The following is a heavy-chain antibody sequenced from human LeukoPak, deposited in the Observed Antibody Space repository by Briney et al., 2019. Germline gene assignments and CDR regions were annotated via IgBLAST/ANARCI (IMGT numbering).Heavy chain of an antibody. CDR2: IYYTGST. J-gene: IGHJ4*02. V-gene: IGHV4-59*12. Sequence: SETLSLTCTVSGGSISSYYWSWIRQPPGKGLEWIANIYYTGSTNYNPSLKSRVTISVDTSKNQFSLKLSSVTAADTAVYYCARVRYSTSWEKKYYFDYWGQGTPVTVSS. CDR3: ARVRYSTSWEKKYYFDY. D-gene: IGHD6-13*01. CDR1: GGSISSYY.